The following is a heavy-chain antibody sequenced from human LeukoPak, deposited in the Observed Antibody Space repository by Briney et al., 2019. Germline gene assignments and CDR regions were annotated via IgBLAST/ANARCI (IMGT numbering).Heavy chain of an antibody. V-gene: IGHV1-69*05. D-gene: IGHD5-18*01. J-gene: IGHJ4*02. Sequence: SVKVSCKASGGTFSSYAISWVRQAPGQGLEWMGRIIPIFGTANYAQKFQGRVTITTDESTSTAYMELSSLSSEDTAVYCCARDSTLQIQLYDYWGQGTLVTVSS. CDR1: GGTFSSYA. CDR2: IIPIFGTA. CDR3: ARDSTLQIQLYDY.